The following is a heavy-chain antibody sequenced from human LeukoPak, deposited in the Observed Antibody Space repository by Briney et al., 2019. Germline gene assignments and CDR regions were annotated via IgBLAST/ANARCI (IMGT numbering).Heavy chain of an antibody. Sequence: ASVKVSCKASGGTFSSYAISWVRQAPGQRLEWMGWINAGNGNTKYSQKFQGRVTITRDTSASTAYMELSRLRSEDTAVYYCAIWYGSGSYSFDYWGQGTLVTVSS. CDR1: GGTFSSYA. J-gene: IGHJ4*02. CDR3: AIWYGSGSYSFDY. CDR2: INAGNGNT. D-gene: IGHD3-10*01. V-gene: IGHV1-3*01.